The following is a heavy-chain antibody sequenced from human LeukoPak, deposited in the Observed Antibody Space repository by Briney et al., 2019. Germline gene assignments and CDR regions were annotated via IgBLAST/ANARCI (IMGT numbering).Heavy chain of an antibody. V-gene: IGHV1-46*01. Sequence: ASVKVSCKASGYTFTTYYMHWVRQAPGQGLEWMGIINPSDGSTSNAQNFQGRVTMTRDTSTSTVYMELSSLRSDDTAVYYCARAGCSSSRRLDFWGQGTLVIVSS. CDR1: GYTFTTYY. J-gene: IGHJ4*02. CDR2: INPSDGST. CDR3: ARAGCSSSRRLDF. D-gene: IGHD6-13*01.